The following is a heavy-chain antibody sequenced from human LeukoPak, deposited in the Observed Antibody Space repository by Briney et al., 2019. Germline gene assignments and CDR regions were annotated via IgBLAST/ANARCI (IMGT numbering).Heavy chain of an antibody. CDR2: IGSGGST. Sequence: GGSLRLSCAASGFTFSSYEMNWVRLAPGKGLEWISYIGSGGSTYYADSVKGRFTISRDNSKSTLYIQMNSLRAEDTAVYYCARAKPKNMVRGLIMRRESRYYFDYWGQGTLVTVSS. D-gene: IGHD3-10*01. J-gene: IGHJ4*02. CDR3: ARAKPKNMVRGLIMRRESRYYFDY. V-gene: IGHV3-53*01. CDR1: GFTFSSYE.